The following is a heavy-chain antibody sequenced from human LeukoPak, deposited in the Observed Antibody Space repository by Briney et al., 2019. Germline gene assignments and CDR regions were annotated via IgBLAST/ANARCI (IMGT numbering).Heavy chain of an antibody. CDR3: ARAGASNEFDY. Sequence: GGSLRLSCAASGFTSTTYGMHWVRQAPGKGLEWVAVIWSDGSKTYYVDSVKGRSTISRDYSKNTLYLQMSSLRAEDTAVYYCARAGASNEFDYWGQGTLVTVSS. CDR1: GFTSTTYG. D-gene: IGHD2-8*01. V-gene: IGHV3-33*01. CDR2: IWSDGSKT. J-gene: IGHJ4*02.